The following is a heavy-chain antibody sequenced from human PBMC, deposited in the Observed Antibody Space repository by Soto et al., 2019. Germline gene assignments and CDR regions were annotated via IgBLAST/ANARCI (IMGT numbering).Heavy chain of an antibody. CDR3: ARVGPSREVPYPFEY. D-gene: IGHD1-26*01. J-gene: IGHJ4*02. CDR1: GYTFSTYG. V-gene: IGHV1-18*01. Sequence: QVDLVQSGPEVRKPGASVNVSCKASGYTFSTYGISWVRQAPGQGLEWMGWISAYNHYTNYAQKFQDRVTMTTDTSTHTAYMELRGLTSGDTAMYFCARVGPSREVPYPFEYWGQGTLVTVSS. CDR2: ISAYNHYT.